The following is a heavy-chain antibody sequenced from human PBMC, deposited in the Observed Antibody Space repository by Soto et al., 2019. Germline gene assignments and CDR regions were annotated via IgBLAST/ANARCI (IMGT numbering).Heavy chain of an antibody. V-gene: IGHV5-51*01. CDR1: GYSFTSYW. CDR2: IYPGDSDT. Sequence: GESLKISCKGSGYSFTSYWIGWVRQMPGKGLEWMGIIYPGDSDTRYSPSFQGQVTISADKSISTAYLQWSSLKASDTAMYYCAISELPGGGYYYYGMDVWGQGTTVTVSS. D-gene: IGHD3-10*01. J-gene: IGHJ6*02. CDR3: AISELPGGGYYYYGMDV.